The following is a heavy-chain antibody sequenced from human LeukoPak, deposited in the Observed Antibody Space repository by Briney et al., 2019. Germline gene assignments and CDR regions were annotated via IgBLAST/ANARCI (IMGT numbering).Heavy chain of an antibody. D-gene: IGHD2-15*01. CDR2: ISSSSSYI. CDR1: GFTFSSYS. Sequence: GGSLRLSCAASGFTFSSYSMNWVRQAPGKGLEWVSCISSSSSYIYYADSVKGRFTISRDNSKNTLYLQMNNLRAEDTAVYYCAKSQSHFVVVVAAITPEYWGQGTLVTVSS. V-gene: IGHV3-21*04. J-gene: IGHJ4*02. CDR3: AKSQSHFVVVVAAITPEY.